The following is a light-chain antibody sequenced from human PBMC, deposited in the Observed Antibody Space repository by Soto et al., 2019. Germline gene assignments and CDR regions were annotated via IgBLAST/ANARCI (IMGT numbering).Light chain of an antibody. CDR1: RSVNTW. CDR3: QQYHFFWT. J-gene: IGKJ1*01. V-gene: IGKV1-5*01. CDR2: HAS. Sequence: DIQMTQSPSTLSASVGDRVTITCRASRSVNTWLAWYQQKPGNAPKLLIHHASTLESGVPSRFSGSGSGTEFTLTISSLQPDDFATYYCQQYHFFWTFGQGTKVDFK.